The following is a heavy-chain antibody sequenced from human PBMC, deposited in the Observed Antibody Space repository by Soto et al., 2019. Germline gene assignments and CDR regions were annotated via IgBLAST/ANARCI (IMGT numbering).Heavy chain of an antibody. CDR1: GFTFSSYW. Sequence: PGGSLRLSCAASGFTFSSYWMIWVRQAPGKGLECVANIKQDGSEKYYVDSVKGRFTISRDNAKNSVFLQMNSLRAEDTAVYYCAADYSNHAVGHWGQGALVTVSS. J-gene: IGHJ4*02. CDR3: AADYSNHAVGH. D-gene: IGHD4-4*01. CDR2: IKQDGSEK. V-gene: IGHV3-7*01.